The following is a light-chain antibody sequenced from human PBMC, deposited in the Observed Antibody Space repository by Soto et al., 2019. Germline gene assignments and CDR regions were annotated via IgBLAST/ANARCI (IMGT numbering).Light chain of an antibody. CDR3: QVWDTSSDHVV. V-gene: IGLV3-21*02. Sequence: SYELTQPPSVSVAPGQTARITCGGDSIGRKSVHWYQQTPGLAPVLVVYDDDDRPSGIPERFSGSNSGNTATLTISRVEAGDEADYYCQVWDTSSDHVVFGGGTQLTVL. J-gene: IGLJ2*01. CDR2: DDD. CDR1: SIGRKS.